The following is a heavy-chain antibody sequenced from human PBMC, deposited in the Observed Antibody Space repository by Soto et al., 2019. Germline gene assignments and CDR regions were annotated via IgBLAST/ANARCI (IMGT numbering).Heavy chain of an antibody. CDR3: ARAPWGGDSYGMDV. Sequence: EVQLVESGGGLVKPGGSLRLSCAASGFTFSSYSMNWARQAPGKGLEWVSSISSSSSYIYYADSVKGRFTISRDNAKNSLYLQMNSLRAEDTAVYYCARAPWGGDSYGMDVWGQGTTVTVSS. V-gene: IGHV3-21*01. J-gene: IGHJ6*02. D-gene: IGHD2-21*02. CDR2: ISSSSSYI. CDR1: GFTFSSYS.